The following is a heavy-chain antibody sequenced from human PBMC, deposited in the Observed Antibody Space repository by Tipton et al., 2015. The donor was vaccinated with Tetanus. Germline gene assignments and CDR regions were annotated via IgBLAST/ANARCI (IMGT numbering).Heavy chain of an antibody. CDR2: ISGSGGTT. CDR1: GFTFSSYA. V-gene: IGHV3-23*01. Sequence: SLRLSCAASGFTFSSYAMSGVRQAPGKGLEWVSGISGSGGTTNYADSVKGRFTISRDNSKNSLYLQMNSLRDEDTAIYYCARDFRPIFGVAQPFDPWGQGTLVTVSS. CDR3: ARDFRPIFGVAQPFDP. J-gene: IGHJ5*02. D-gene: IGHD3-3*01.